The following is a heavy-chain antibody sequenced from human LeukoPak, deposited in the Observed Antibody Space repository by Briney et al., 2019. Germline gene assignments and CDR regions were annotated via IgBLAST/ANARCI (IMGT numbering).Heavy chain of an antibody. CDR1: GFTFSSYS. J-gene: IGHJ4*02. Sequence: GGSLRLSCAASGFTFSSYSMDWVRQAPGKGLEWVSSISSSSSYIYYADSVKGRFTISRDNPKNSLYLQMNSLRAEDTAVYYCARAGSGSYYASPDYWGQGTLVTVSS. CDR3: ARAGSGSYYASPDY. V-gene: IGHV3-21*01. D-gene: IGHD1-26*01. CDR2: ISSSSSYI.